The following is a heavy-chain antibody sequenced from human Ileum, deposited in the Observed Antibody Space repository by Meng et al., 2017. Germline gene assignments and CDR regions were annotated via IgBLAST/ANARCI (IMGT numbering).Heavy chain of an antibody. CDR2: IYYSGST. Sequence: QVRLQESGPGLVKPSQTLSLTCTVSGGSISRGDYYWSWIRQPPGKGLEWIGYIYYSGSTYYNPSLKSRLTISVDTSKNQFSLKLSSVTAADTAVYYCARDRDSSGYYPYWGQGTLVTVSS. J-gene: IGHJ4*02. D-gene: IGHD3-22*01. CDR3: ARDRDSSGYYPY. V-gene: IGHV4-30-4*01. CDR1: GGSISRGDYY.